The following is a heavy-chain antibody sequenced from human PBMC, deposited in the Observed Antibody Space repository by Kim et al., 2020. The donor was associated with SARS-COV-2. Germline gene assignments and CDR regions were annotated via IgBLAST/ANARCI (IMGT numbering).Heavy chain of an antibody. CDR3: TRHTLELSHWAWFDP. CDR2: IRSKANSYAT. CDR1: GFTFSGSA. D-gene: IGHD1-7*01. Sequence: GGSLRLSCAASGFTFSGSAMHWVRQASGKGLEWVGRIRSKANSYATAYAASVKGRFTISRDDSKNTVYLQMNSLKTEDTAVYYCTRHTLELSHWAWFDPWGQGTLVTVSS. V-gene: IGHV3-73*01. J-gene: IGHJ5*02.